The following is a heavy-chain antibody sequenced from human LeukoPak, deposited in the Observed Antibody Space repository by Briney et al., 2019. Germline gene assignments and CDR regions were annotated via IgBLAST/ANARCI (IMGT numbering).Heavy chain of an antibody. CDR2: INSDGSTT. Sequence: PGGSLRLSCAASGFTFSSYWMHWVRQAPGKGLVWVSNINSDGSTTTYADSVKGRFTISRDNAKNTLYLQMNSLRAEDTAVYYCATGLMVAFDIWGQGTMVTVSS. D-gene: IGHD2-8*01. J-gene: IGHJ3*02. CDR1: GFTFSSYW. CDR3: ATGLMVAFDI. V-gene: IGHV3-74*01.